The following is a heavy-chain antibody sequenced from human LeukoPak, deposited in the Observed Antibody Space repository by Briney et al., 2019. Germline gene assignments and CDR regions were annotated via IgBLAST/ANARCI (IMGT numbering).Heavy chain of an antibody. J-gene: IGHJ4*02. CDR3: ARLILPPHYDFWGYFDY. CDR1: GFTFSNYW. D-gene: IGHD3-3*01. CDR2: LKQDGSEE. Sequence: SGGSLRLSCAASGFTFSNYWMSWVRQAPGKGLEWVANLKQDGSEEYYVDSVKGRFTISRDNAKNSLYLQMSSLRAEDTAVYYCARLILPPHYDFWGYFDYWGQGTLVTVSS. V-gene: IGHV3-7*01.